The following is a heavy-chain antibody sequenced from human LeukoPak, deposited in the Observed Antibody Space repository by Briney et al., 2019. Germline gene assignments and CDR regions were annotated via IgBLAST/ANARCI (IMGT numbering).Heavy chain of an antibody. CDR3: AKAGAYDYVWGSYRYRDY. V-gene: IGHV3-21*04. D-gene: IGHD3-16*02. Sequence: GGSLRLSCAASGFTFSSYSMNWVRQAPGKGLEWVSSISSSSSYIYYADSVKGRFTISRDNAKNSLYLQMNSLRAEDTAVYYCAKAGAYDYVWGSYRYRDYWGQGTLVTVSS. CDR1: GFTFSSYS. J-gene: IGHJ4*02. CDR2: ISSSSSYI.